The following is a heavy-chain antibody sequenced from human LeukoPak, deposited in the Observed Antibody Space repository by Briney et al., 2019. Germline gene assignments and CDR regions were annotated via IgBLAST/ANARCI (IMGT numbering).Heavy chain of an antibody. V-gene: IGHV3-23*01. CDR2: IYENGGTT. CDR3: AKVTVVVPAAISYGVDY. D-gene: IGHD2-2*01. Sequence: TGGSLRLSCVGSGFTFRSHAMSWVRQAPEKGLEFVSGIYENGGTTYYADSVKGRFTISRDNSKNTLYLQMNSLRAEDTAVYYCAKVTVVVPAAISYGVDYWGQGTLVTVSS. J-gene: IGHJ4*02. CDR1: GFTFRSHA.